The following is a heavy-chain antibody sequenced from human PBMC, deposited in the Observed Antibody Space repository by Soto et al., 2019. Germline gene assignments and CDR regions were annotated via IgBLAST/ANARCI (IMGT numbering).Heavy chain of an antibody. CDR1: GVSFSGYY. Sequence: PSETLSLTCAVYGVSFSGYYWIWIRQPPGKGLEWIGEINHSGSTNYNPSLKSRVTISVDTSKNQFSLKLSSVTAADTAVYYCARGGLIVVVPDGWFDPWGQGTLVTVSS. CDR2: INHSGST. J-gene: IGHJ5*02. V-gene: IGHV4-34*01. CDR3: ARGGLIVVVPDGWFDP. D-gene: IGHD2-2*01.